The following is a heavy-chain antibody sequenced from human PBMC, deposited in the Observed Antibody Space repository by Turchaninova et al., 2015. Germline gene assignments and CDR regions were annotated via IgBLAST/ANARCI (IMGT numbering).Heavy chain of an antibody. D-gene: IGHD3-10*01. CDR2: IFHTGRS. CDR3: ATSLWFGEMLFDS. J-gene: IGHJ5*01. CDR1: GYSIARGYS. V-gene: IGHV4-38-2*01. Sequence: QVHLRESGPGVVKPSATLSLTCDVSGYSIARGYSGGWVRPSPGKGLEWIGRIFHTGRSYYSSALRSRVAISLETSENRFTLRLSSVTAADTAVYYCATSLWFGEMLFDSWGQGTPVTVSS.